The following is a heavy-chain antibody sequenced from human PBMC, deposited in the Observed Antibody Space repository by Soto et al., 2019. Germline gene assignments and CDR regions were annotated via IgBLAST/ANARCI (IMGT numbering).Heavy chain of an antibody. V-gene: IGHV1-3*01. J-gene: IGHJ4*02. CDR1: GYTFTSYA. CDR3: ASGGTYYYDSSGSDADY. D-gene: IGHD3-22*01. Sequence: ASVKVSCKASGYTFTSYAMHWVRQAPGQRLEWMGWINAGNGNTKYSQKFQGRVTITRDTSASTAYMELSSLRSEDTAVYYCASGGTYYYDSSGSDADYWGQGTLVTVSS. CDR2: INAGNGNT.